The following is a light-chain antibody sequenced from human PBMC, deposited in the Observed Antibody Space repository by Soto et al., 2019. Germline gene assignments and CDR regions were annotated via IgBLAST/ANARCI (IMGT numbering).Light chain of an antibody. J-gene: IGKJ4*01. CDR1: QSVGSN. Sequence: EIVMTQSPATLSVSPGERATLSCRASQSVGSNIAWYQQKPGQAPRLLIYVASIRATGIPARFSGSGSGTEFTLTITSLQSEDFAVYYCHQFNNWPPTFGGGTKVDIK. CDR2: VAS. V-gene: IGKV3-15*01. CDR3: HQFNNWPPT.